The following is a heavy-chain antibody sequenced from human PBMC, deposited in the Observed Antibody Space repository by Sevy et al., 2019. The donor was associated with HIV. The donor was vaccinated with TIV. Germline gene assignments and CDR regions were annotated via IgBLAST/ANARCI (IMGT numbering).Heavy chain of an antibody. CDR3: ARDGFVVVVAATSWFDP. Sequence: ASVKVSCKASGYTFTGYYMHWVRQAPGQGLEWMGRINPNSGGTNYAQEFQGRVTMTRDTSISTAYMELSRLRSDDTAVYYCARDGFVVVVAATSWFDPWGQGTLVTVSS. CDR1: GYTFTGYY. J-gene: IGHJ5*02. V-gene: IGHV1-2*06. CDR2: INPNSGGT. D-gene: IGHD2-15*01.